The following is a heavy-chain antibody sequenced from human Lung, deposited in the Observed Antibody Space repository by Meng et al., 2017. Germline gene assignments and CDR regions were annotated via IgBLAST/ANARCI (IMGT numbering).Heavy chain of an antibody. V-gene: IGHV1-46*03. Sequence: QVRLVQSGAEVRKPGASVKVSCKTSGYTFTNYYIHWVRQAPGQGLEWMGIVNPSGDTTSYAQKFQGRVTMTRDTSTSTVYMELSSLRSEDTAVYYCTRVYYSSGGRYFDYWGQGTPVTVSS. J-gene: IGHJ4*02. CDR1: GYTFTNYY. CDR2: VNPSGDTT. D-gene: IGHD6-19*01. CDR3: TRVYYSSGGRYFDY.